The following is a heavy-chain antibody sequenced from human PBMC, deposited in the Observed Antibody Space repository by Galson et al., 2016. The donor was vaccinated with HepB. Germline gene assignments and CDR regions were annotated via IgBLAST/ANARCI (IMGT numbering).Heavy chain of an antibody. CDR3: AADATPIVTAFGY. V-gene: IGHV3-30*03. Sequence: SLRLSCAASGFTLSNSAMHWVRQAPGKGLEWVAKISYDAKNVYYAESLRGRSAISRDYSKNAPYLEMNSLRVEDTAVYYCAADATPIVTAFGYWGQGTLVTVSS. CDR1: GFTLSNSA. D-gene: IGHD2-21*02. J-gene: IGHJ4*02. CDR2: ISYDAKNV.